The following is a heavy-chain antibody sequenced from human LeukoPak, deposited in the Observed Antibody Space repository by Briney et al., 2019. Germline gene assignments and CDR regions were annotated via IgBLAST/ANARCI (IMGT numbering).Heavy chain of an antibody. J-gene: IGHJ6*03. Sequence: AGSLRRSCAASGFPFSTYGMHWVRQAPGKGLEWVAAISDDGSKKYYTDSVRGPFTISRDNSKTTLFVQMDSLRIADTDVYYCVRASHIVVVTGIRQGYDYYWVVWGKGTAVSVS. CDR1: GFPFSTYG. V-gene: IGHV3-30*03. CDR2: ISDDGSKK. D-gene: IGHD2-21*02. CDR3: VRASHIVVVTGIRQGYDYYWVV.